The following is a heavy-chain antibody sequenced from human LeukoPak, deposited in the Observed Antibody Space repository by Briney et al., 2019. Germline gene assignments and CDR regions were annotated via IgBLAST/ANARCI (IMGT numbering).Heavy chain of an antibody. D-gene: IGHD3-22*01. Sequence: GGSLRLSCAASGFTFSTYSMNWVRQAPGKGLEWVSSISSSSSYIYYADSVKGRFTISRDNAKNSLYLQMNSLRAEDTAVYYCARDKVITKDYWGQGTLVTVSS. CDR2: ISSSSSYI. V-gene: IGHV3-21*01. CDR3: ARDKVITKDY. CDR1: GFTFSTYS. J-gene: IGHJ4*02.